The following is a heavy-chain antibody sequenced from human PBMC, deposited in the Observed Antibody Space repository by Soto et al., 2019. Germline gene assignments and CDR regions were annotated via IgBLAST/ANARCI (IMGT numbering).Heavy chain of an antibody. D-gene: IGHD6-19*01. J-gene: IGHJ4*02. CDR3: ARDGSSSSGWFVS. CDR2: INPNSGGT. V-gene: IGHV1-2*04. CDR1: GYTFTGYY. Sequence: GASVKVSCKASGYTFTGYYMHWVRQAPGQGLEWMGWINPNSGGTNYAQKFQGWVTMTRDTSISTAYMELSRLRSDDTAVYYCARDGSSSSGWFVSWGQGTLVTVSS.